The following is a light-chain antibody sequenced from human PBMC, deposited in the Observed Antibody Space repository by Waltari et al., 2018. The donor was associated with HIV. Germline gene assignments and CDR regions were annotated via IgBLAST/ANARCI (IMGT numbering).Light chain of an antibody. Sequence: IVLTQSPGTLSLSPGERAALSCRASQSVSNNFLAWYQQKPGQAPTLLIYGASFRATGIPDRFSGSGSGTDFTLTISRMEPEDFAVYYCQQHGSSPRTFGQGTNVEIK. J-gene: IGKJ1*01. V-gene: IGKV3-20*01. CDR1: QSVSNNF. CDR3: QQHGSSPRT. CDR2: GAS.